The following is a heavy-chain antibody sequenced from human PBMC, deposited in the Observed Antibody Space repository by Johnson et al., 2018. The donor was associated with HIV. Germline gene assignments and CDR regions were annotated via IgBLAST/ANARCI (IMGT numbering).Heavy chain of an antibody. CDR1: GFTFSSYA. V-gene: IGHV3-30*04. D-gene: IGHD2-2*01. CDR3: ARDRGSMPAVAFDI. Sequence: QVQLVESGGGVVQPGRSLRLSCAASGFTFSSYAMHWVRQAPGQGLEWVAGISYDGSNTYYPHSVKGRFTISRDNSKHTLYLQMNGLSAEDTAGYYCARDRGSMPAVAFDIWGQGTMVTVAS. CDR2: ISYDGSNT. J-gene: IGHJ3*02.